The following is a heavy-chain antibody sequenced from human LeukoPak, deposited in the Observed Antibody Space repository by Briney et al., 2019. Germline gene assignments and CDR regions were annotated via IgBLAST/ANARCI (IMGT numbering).Heavy chain of an antibody. Sequence: AGGSLRLSCTASGFTFSSYAMHWVRQAPGKGLEWVAVIWYDGSVEYYIDSVRGRFSISRDNSKKTLNLQMNSLRAEDTAVYHCAKTGGSYSPYYCMDVWGKGTTVTVSS. J-gene: IGHJ6*03. V-gene: IGHV3-33*06. CDR1: GFTFSSYA. CDR2: IWYDGSVE. CDR3: AKTGGSYSPYYCMDV. D-gene: IGHD3-10*01.